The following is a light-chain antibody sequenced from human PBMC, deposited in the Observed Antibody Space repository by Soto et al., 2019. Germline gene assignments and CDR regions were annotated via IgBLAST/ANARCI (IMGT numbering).Light chain of an antibody. CDR3: QQYGSSGT. CDR2: GAS. J-gene: IGKJ1*01. CDR1: QSVSNNY. V-gene: IGKV3-20*01. Sequence: EIVLTQSPGTLSLSPGERATLSCRASQSVSNNYLAWYQQKPGQAPRLLIYGASNRATGIPDRFSGSGSGPDFTLTISRVEPEDFAVYYCQQYGSSGTFGQGTKVEIK.